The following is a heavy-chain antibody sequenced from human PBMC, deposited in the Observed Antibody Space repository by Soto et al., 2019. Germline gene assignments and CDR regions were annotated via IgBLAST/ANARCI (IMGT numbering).Heavy chain of an antibody. CDR1: GGTFRTYA. V-gene: IGHV1-69*12. CDR2: IIPIFGTV. D-gene: IGHD6-19*01. J-gene: IGHJ6*02. CDR3: AKGAVAGTPTSYYYYGMDV. Sequence: QVQLLQSGAEVKKPGSSVRVSCEASGGTFRTYAISWVRQAPGQGLEWMGEIIPIFGTVNYAQKFEGRVTIAADEYTTTVYMELRSMRSEDTAVYYCAKGAVAGTPTSYYYYGMDVWGQGTTVTVSS.